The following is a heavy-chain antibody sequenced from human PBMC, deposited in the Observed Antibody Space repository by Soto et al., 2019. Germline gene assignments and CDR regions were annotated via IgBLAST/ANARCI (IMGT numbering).Heavy chain of an antibody. D-gene: IGHD6-25*01. V-gene: IGHV4-59*08. CDR2: VHYSGST. CDR3: ASHMDAGSDRGGMDV. Sequence: QVQLQESGPGLVKPSETLSLTCTVSGGSISNFYWTWIRQPPGKGLEWIGNVHYSGSTNYNPSVKSRVTTSVDTAKIDLSLNMSSVTAADTAVYYCASHMDAGSDRGGMDVWGQGTTVTVSS. CDR1: GGSISNFY. J-gene: IGHJ6*02.